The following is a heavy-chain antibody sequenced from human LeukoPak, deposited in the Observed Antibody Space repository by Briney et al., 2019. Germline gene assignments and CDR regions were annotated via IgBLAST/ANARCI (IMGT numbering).Heavy chain of an antibody. D-gene: IGHD6-19*01. CDR1: GFTFSSYG. CDR2: ISDNSGNT. CDR3: ARGHISVAAHDDAFDI. Sequence: GGSLRLSCAASGFTFSSYGMHWVRQAPGQGLEWVSAISDNSGNTYYADSVKGRFTISRDNAKKSLYLQMNTLRAEDTAVYYCARGHISVAAHDDAFDIWGQGTMVTVSS. J-gene: IGHJ3*02. V-gene: IGHV3-21*01.